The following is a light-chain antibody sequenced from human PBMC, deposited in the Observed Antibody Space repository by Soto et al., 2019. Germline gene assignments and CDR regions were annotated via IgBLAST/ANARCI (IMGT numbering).Light chain of an antibody. CDR1: QSISSW. CDR2: KAS. CDR3: QEYSYFAT. V-gene: IGKV1-5*03. Sequence: DIQMTQSPSTLSASVGDRVTITCRASQSISSWLTWYQQKAGQAPKLLIYKASIVESGVPSRFSGSGSGTEFTLTISSLQPDDSATYYRQEYSYFATFGQGTRVEVK. J-gene: IGKJ1*01.